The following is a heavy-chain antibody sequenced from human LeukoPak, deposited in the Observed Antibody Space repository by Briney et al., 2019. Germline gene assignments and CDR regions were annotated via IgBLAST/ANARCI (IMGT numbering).Heavy chain of an antibody. CDR2: IYTSGST. D-gene: IGHD1-14*01. CDR1: GGSISSYY. CDR3: AMSIHHPQWEPEALDY. J-gene: IGHJ4*02. Sequence: SETLSLTCTVSGGSISSYYWSWIRQPAGKGLEWIGRIYTSGSTNYNPSLKSRVTMSVDTSKNQFSLKLSSVTAADTAVYYCAMSIHHPQWEPEALDYWGQGTLVTVSS. V-gene: IGHV4-4*07.